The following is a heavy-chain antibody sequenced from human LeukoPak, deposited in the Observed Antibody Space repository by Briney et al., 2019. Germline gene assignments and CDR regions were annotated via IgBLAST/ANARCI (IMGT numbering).Heavy chain of an antibody. CDR3: ARDGGGTWDFWSGYYYNWFDP. J-gene: IGHJ5*02. CDR2: IYTSGST. CDR1: GGSISSGSYY. Sequence: PSETLSLTCTVYGGSISSGSYYWSWIRQPAGKGLEWIGRIYTSGSTNYNPSLKSRVTISVDTSKNQFSLKLSSVTAADTAVYYCARDGGGTWDFWSGYYYNWFDPWGQGTLVTVSS. V-gene: IGHV4-61*02. D-gene: IGHD3-3*01.